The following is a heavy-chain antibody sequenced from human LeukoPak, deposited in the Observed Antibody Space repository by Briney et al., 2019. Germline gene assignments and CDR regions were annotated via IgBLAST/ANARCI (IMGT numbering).Heavy chain of an antibody. CDR3: ARAGRYCSGGSCYSRFDY. D-gene: IGHD2-15*01. V-gene: IGHV4-61*03. CDR2: ICDSGSI. Sequence: SETLSLTCTASGGPVGSGTYCWSWIRRPPGKTLEWIGYICDSGSIDHNPSLKSRVTMSVDTSKSHFSLKLSSVTAADTAVYYCARAGRYCSGGSCYSRFDYWGQGTLVTVSS. J-gene: IGHJ4*02. CDR1: GGPVGSGTYC.